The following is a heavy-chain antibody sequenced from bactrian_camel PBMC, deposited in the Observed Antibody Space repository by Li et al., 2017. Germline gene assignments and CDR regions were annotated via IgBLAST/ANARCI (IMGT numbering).Heavy chain of an antibody. D-gene: IGHD2*01. V-gene: IGHV3-1*01. CDR3: AAGRGSWYCEGRPWDLFDY. CDR2: ISRSGAST. CDR1: GFTFDDYA. J-gene: IGHJ4*01. Sequence: LVESGGGLVQPGGSLRLSCAASGFTFDDYAMGWIRQAPGKGLEWVSAISRSGASTAYADSVKGQFTISRDNAKNTVYLQMNSLKPEDTTTYYCAAGRGSWYCEGRPWDLFDYRGQGTQVTVS.